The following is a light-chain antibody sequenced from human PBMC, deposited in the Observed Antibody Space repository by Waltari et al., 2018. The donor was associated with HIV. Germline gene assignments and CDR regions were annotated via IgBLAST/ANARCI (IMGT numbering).Light chain of an antibody. CDR1: QSLLHSNGYNY. CDR3: MQALQTPPS. Sequence: DIVMTQSPLSLPVTPGEPASIPCRSSQSLLHSNGYNYLDWYLQKPGQSPQLLIYLGSNLASGVPDRFSGSGSGTDFTLKISRVEAEDVGVYYCMQALQTPPSFGQGNKLEIK. CDR2: LGS. V-gene: IGKV2-28*01. J-gene: IGKJ2*01.